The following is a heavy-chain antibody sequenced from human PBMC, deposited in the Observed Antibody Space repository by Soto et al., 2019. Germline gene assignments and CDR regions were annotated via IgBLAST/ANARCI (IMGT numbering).Heavy chain of an antibody. CDR1: GASITSYF. Sequence: PSETLSLTCTVSGASITSYFLNWIRQAPGKGPEWIGYMYFNESTNYNPSLKSRVMMSLDTSKSLFSLKLNSVTAADTAIYYCARDHKEAFDIWGQGTLVTVSS. CDR2: MYFNEST. J-gene: IGHJ3*02. V-gene: IGHV4-59*01. CDR3: ARDHKEAFDI.